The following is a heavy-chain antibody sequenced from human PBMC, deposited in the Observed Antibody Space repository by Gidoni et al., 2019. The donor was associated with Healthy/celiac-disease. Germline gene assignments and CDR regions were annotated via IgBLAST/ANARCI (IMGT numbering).Heavy chain of an antibody. Sequence: QLQLQESGPGLVKPSETLSLTCTVSGGSISSSSYYWGWIRQPPGKWLEWIGSIYYSGSTYYHPSLKSRVTISVDTSKNQFSLKLSSVTAADTAVYYCARCTWIQLWSFDYWGQGTLVTVSS. D-gene: IGHD5-18*01. CDR2: IYYSGST. CDR1: GGSISSSSYY. J-gene: IGHJ4*02. CDR3: ARCTWIQLWSFDY. V-gene: IGHV4-39*01.